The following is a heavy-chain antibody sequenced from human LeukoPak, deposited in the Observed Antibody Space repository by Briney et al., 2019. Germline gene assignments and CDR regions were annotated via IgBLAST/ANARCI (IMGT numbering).Heavy chain of an antibody. Sequence: SGGSLRLSCAASGFTFSSYAMGWVRQAPGKGLEWVSSITDSGGTTYYADSVKGRFTISRDNSKNTLYLQMNSLRAEDTAVYYCAKSRADCSSTSCYIKYWGQGTLVTVSS. CDR3: AKSRADCSSTSCYIKY. J-gene: IGHJ4*02. D-gene: IGHD2-2*02. V-gene: IGHV3-23*01. CDR2: ITDSGGTT. CDR1: GFTFSSYA.